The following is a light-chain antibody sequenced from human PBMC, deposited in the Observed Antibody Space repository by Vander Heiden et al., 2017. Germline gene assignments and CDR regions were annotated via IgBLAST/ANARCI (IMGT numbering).Light chain of an antibody. J-gene: IGKJ1*01. V-gene: IGKV3-15*01. Sequence: ELVMTQSPATLSVSPGERATLSCRASQSVNSNLAWYKQKPGQAPRLLIYGASTRATASPPRFSGSGSGTEFTLTISSLQSEDFAVYYCQQYDKWPPWTFGQGTKVEIK. CDR2: GAS. CDR3: QQYDKWPPWT. CDR1: QSVNSN.